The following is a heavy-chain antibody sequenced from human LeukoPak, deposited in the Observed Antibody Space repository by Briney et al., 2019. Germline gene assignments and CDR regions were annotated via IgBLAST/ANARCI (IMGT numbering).Heavy chain of an antibody. Sequence: PGGSLRLSCAASGFTFSSYAMTWVRQAPGKGLEWVSGIGSGSGGSTFYADSVKGRFSISRDNSKNTLDLQMNSLRAEDTATYYCVKSTAWYTSSWYLIYWGQGILVTVSS. V-gene: IGHV3-23*01. CDR1: GFTFSSYA. CDR2: IGSGSGGST. CDR3: VKSTAWYTSSWYLIY. J-gene: IGHJ4*02. D-gene: IGHD6-13*01.